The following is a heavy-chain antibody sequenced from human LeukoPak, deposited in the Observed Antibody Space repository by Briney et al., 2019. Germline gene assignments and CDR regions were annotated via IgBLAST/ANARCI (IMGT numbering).Heavy chain of an antibody. D-gene: IGHD2-15*01. CDR1: GFTFSSYA. CDR2: ISGSGGST. V-gene: IGHV3-23*01. Sequence: QPGGSLGLSCAASGFTFSSYAMSWVRQAPGTGLEWVSAISGSGGSTYYADSVKGRFTISRDNSKNTLYLQMNSLRAEDTAVYYCAKGDEYCSGGSCYSDYWGQGTLVTVSS. J-gene: IGHJ4*02. CDR3: AKGDEYCSGGSCYSDY.